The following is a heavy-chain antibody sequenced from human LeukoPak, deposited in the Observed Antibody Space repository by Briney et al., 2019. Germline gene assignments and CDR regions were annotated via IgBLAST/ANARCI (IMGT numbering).Heavy chain of an antibody. Sequence: SETLSLTCTVSGGSISTSNYYWGWIRQPPGKGLEGIGNIFYSGSTYYSPSLRSRVTISLDTSRNQFSLKLNSVTAADTAVHYCARANYYDSSGYYHDAFDIWGQGTMVTVSS. CDR2: IFYSGST. D-gene: IGHD3-22*01. V-gene: IGHV4-39*07. CDR1: GGSISTSNYY. J-gene: IGHJ3*02. CDR3: ARANYYDSSGYYHDAFDI.